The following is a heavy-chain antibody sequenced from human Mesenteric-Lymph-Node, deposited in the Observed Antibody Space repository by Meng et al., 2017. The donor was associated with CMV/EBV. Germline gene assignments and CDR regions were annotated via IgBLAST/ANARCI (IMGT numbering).Heavy chain of an antibody. CDR1: GGSVSSGRYY. V-gene: IGHV4-61*01. CDR3: ARDDSSTWHRNYDY. Sequence: SGGSVSSGRYYWSWIRQPPGKGLEWIGFVYYSGSTNYNPSLKSRVTISLDKSKNQFSLRLSSVTAADTAVYYCARDDSSTWHRNYDYWGQGTLVTVSS. D-gene: IGHD6-13*01. J-gene: IGHJ4*02. CDR2: VYYSGST.